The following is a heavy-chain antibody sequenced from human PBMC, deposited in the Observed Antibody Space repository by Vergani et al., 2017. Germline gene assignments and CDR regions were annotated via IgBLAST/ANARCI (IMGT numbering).Heavy chain of an antibody. J-gene: IGHJ4*02. V-gene: IGHV4-39*01. CDR3: ARTESFILRYFHWAL. CDR2: IYHSGGA. D-gene: IGHD3-9*01. CDR1: GGSIPSSSYY. Sequence: QLHLQESGPGLVKPSETLSLTCTVSGGSIPSSSYYWGWIRQPPGKGLEWIGNIYHSGGAYYNPSLKGRVTISVDTSKNQFSLEVTSVTAADTAIYFCARTESFILRYFHWALWGQGTLVTGSS.